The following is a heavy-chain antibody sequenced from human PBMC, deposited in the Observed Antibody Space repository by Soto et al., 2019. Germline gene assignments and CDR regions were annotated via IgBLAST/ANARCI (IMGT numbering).Heavy chain of an antibody. CDR3: ARHPPGSYRQGPGTDDAFDI. Sequence: SVKVSCKASGVTFSSYAISWVRQAPGQGLEWMGGIIPIFGTANYAQKFQGRVTITADESTSTAYMELSSLRSEDTAVYYCARHPPGSYRQGPGTDDAFDIWGQGTMVTVS. CDR1: GVTFSSYA. CDR2: IIPIFGTA. D-gene: IGHD3-16*02. V-gene: IGHV1-69*13. J-gene: IGHJ3*02.